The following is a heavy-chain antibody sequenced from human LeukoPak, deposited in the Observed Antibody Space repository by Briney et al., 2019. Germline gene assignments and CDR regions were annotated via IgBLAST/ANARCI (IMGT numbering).Heavy chain of an antibody. V-gene: IGHV5-51*01. D-gene: IGHD2-2*01. CDR2: IYPGDSDT. Sequence: GESLKISCKASGYSFTCYWIGWVRQMPGKGLEWMGIIYPGDSDTRYSPSFQGQDTISADKSISTAYLQWSSLKASDTAMYYCARVVPAASYYYYYYMDVWGKGTTVTVSS. CDR3: ARVVPAASYYYYYYMDV. CDR1: GYSFTCYW. J-gene: IGHJ6*03.